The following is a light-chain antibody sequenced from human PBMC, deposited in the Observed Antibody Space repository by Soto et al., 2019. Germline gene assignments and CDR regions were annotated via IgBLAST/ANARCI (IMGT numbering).Light chain of an antibody. Sequence: DIQVTQSPSSLSASVGDRVTITCRTSQTLMNYLNWYQQKPGKAPKLLIYAASNLQSGVPSRFSGSGSETEFTLTISRLQPDDFATYFGHSRAFGQGTRLEIK. CDR3: HSRA. J-gene: IGKJ5*01. CDR2: AAS. CDR1: QTLMNY. V-gene: IGKV1-39*01.